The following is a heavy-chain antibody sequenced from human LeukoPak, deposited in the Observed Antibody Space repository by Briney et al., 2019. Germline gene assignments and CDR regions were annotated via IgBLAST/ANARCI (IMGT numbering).Heavy chain of an antibody. J-gene: IGHJ5*02. V-gene: IGHV4-4*02. CDR1: GGSISSSNW. Sequence: SETLSLTCAVSGGSISSSNWWSWVRQPPGKGLEWIGEIYHSGSTNYNPSLKSRVTISVDKSKNQFSLKLSSVTAADTAVYYCARDPVFSVTNKVGWFDPWGQGTLVTVSS. D-gene: IGHD4-17*01. CDR2: IYHSGST. CDR3: ARDPVFSVTNKVGWFDP.